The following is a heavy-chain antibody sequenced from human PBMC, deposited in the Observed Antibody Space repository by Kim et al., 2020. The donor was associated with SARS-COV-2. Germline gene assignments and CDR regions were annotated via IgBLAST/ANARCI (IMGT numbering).Heavy chain of an antibody. J-gene: IGHJ4*02. CDR1: GGSFSGYY. V-gene: IGHV4-34*01. CDR3: ARRTDTDCSGGSCHIDS. CDR2: INHSGST. D-gene: IGHD2-15*01. Sequence: SETLSLTCAVYGGSFSGYYWSWIRQPPGKGLEWIGEINHSGSTNYNPSLKSRVTISVDTSKNQFSLKLSSVTAADTAVYYCARRTDTDCSGGSCHIDSWGQGTLVTVSS.